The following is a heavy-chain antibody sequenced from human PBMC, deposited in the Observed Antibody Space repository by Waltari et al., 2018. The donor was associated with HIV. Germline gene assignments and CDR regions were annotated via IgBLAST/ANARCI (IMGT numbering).Heavy chain of an antibody. Sequence: QVQLQESGPGLVKPSGTLSLPCAVSGDSVSSSNWWNWVRQPPGKGLEWIGEIYPSGGTNYNPSLKSRVTISVDKSKNQFSLNMSSMTAADTAVYYCARGGGIVVKMYADDAFDIWGQGTMVTVSS. J-gene: IGHJ3*02. CDR2: IYPSGGT. CDR3: ARGGGIVVKMYADDAFDI. V-gene: IGHV4-4*02. CDR1: GDSVSSSNW. D-gene: IGHD2-2*01.